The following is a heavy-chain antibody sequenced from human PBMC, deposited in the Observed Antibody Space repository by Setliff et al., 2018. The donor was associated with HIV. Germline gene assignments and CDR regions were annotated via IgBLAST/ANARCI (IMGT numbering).Heavy chain of an antibody. CDR1: GGSISTYY. Sequence: SETLSLTCTVSGGSISTYYWSWIRQPPGKGLEWIGSIYFTGSTNYNPSLKSRITISIDTSKSQFSLKLTSVAAADTAVYYCARDSGGYNYGFAVGSFDYWGQGALVTVSS. CDR3: ARDSGGYNYGFAVGSFDY. V-gene: IGHV4-59*01. J-gene: IGHJ4*02. CDR2: IYFTGST. D-gene: IGHD5-18*01.